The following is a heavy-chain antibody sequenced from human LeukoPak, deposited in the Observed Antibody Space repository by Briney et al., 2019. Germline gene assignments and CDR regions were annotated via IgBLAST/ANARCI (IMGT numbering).Heavy chain of an antibody. D-gene: IGHD6-19*01. J-gene: IGHJ5*02. V-gene: IGHV1-69*13. CDR1: GYTFTSYY. CDR2: IIPIFGTA. Sequence: GASVKVSCKASGYTFTSYYMHWVRQAPGQGLEWMGGIIPIFGTANYAQKFQGRVTITADESTSTAYMELSSLRSEDTAVYYCAFEVLSSGWVSWGQGTLVTVSS. CDR3: AFEVLSSGWVS.